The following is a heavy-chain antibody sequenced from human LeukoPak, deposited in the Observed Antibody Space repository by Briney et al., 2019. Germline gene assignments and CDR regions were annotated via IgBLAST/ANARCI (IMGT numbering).Heavy chain of an antibody. CDR3: ARESLWFGESLDY. D-gene: IGHD3-10*01. CDR2: IKQDGSEK. Sequence: GGSLRLSCAASGFTFSTYGMHWVRQAPGKGLEWVANIKQDGSEKFYVDSVKGRFTISRDNAKNSLYLQMNSLRAEDTAVYYCARESLWFGESLDYWGQGTLVTVSS. CDR1: GFTFSTYG. V-gene: IGHV3-7*01. J-gene: IGHJ4*02.